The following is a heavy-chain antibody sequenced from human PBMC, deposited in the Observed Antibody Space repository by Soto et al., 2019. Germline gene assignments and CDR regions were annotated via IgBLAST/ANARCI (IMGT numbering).Heavy chain of an antibody. V-gene: IGHV5-51*01. CDR3: ARPRSGSYRLDYYGMDV. CDR1: GYGFTSYW. D-gene: IGHD3-10*01. Sequence: PGESLKISCKGSGYGFTSYWIAWARQMPGKGLEWMGIIYPGDSDARYSPSFQGQVTISADKSISTAYLQWSRLKASDTGMYYCARPRSGSYRLDYYGMDVWGQGATVTVSS. CDR2: IYPGDSDA. J-gene: IGHJ6*02.